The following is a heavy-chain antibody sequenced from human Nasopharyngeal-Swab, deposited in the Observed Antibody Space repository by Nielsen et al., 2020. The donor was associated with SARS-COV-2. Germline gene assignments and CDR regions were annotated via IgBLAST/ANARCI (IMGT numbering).Heavy chain of an antibody. Sequence: SETLSLTCIVSGDSMSRFWWSWIRQAPGKGLEWVGYISATGTTTYNPSLKSRATIFIDSSRRQFSLRLSSVTAADTAVYYCATDLDHFGGENRFDSWGQGTLAPSPQ. CDR1: GDSMSRFW. CDR3: ATDLDHFGGENRFDS. J-gene: IGHJ4*02. D-gene: IGHD4-23*01. CDR2: ISATGTT. V-gene: IGHV4-4*08.